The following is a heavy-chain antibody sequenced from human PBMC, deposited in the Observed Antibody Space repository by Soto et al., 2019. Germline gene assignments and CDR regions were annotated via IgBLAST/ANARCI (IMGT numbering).Heavy chain of an antibody. Sequence: GSLRLSCAASGFTFSSYAMSWVRQAPGKGLEWVSAISGSGGSTYYADSVKGRFTISRDNSKNTLYLQMNSLRAEDTAVYYCAKDTLYCSGGSCYSGVFDPWGQGTLVTVSS. CDR2: ISGSGGST. V-gene: IGHV3-23*01. CDR1: GFTFSSYA. CDR3: AKDTLYCSGGSCYSGVFDP. J-gene: IGHJ5*02. D-gene: IGHD2-15*01.